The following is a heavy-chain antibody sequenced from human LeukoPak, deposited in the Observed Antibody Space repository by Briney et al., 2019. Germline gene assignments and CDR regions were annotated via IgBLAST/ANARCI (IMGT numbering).Heavy chain of an antibody. Sequence: PSETLSLTCTVSGGSISSYYWSWIRQPPGKGLEWIGYIYYSGSTNCNPSVKSRVAMSVDTSKNQFSLKLSSVTAADTAVYYCARASTTVTTSSYYYGMDVWGQGTTVTVSS. CDR3: ARASTTVTTSSYYYGMDV. D-gene: IGHD4-17*01. CDR2: IYYSGST. CDR1: GGSISSYY. V-gene: IGHV4-59*01. J-gene: IGHJ6*02.